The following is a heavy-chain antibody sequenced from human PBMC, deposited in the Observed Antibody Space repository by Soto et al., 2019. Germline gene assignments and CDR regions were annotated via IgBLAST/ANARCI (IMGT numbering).Heavy chain of an antibody. D-gene: IGHD3-22*01. Sequence: QVHLMQSGAEVKKPGSSVKVSCKASGGTFGSDAITWVRQAPGQGLEWVGRIIPIFGTTNYAQNLQGRVTISAYKSTLTSYLELHSLTSYDTALYYCARDRTDSGYYTHWLDPWGQGTQVTVSS. V-gene: IGHV1-69*06. CDR3: ARDRTDSGYYTHWLDP. CDR1: GGTFGSDA. J-gene: IGHJ5*02. CDR2: IIPIFGTT.